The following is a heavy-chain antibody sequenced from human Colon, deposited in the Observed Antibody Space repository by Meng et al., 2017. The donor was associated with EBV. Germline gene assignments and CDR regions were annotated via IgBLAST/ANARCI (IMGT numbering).Heavy chain of an antibody. CDR3: ATQESRDGHNPY. D-gene: IGHD5-24*01. J-gene: IGHJ4*02. V-gene: IGHV4-4*02. Sequence: RLQGSGPGLVKPCGTLSLTCVVSGGSISSSYWWTWVRQSPGKGLEWIGEMYHSGTTNYNPSLKSRVTISMGKSNNQLSLKLNSVTAADTAVYYCATQESRDGHNPYWGQGTLVTVSS. CDR1: GGSISSSYW. CDR2: MYHSGTT.